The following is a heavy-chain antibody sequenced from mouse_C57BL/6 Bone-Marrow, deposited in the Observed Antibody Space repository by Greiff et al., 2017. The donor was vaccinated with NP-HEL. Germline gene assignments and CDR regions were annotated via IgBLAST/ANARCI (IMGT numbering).Heavy chain of an antibody. CDR2: IYPGDGDT. Sequence: QVQLQQSGPELVKPGASVKISCKASGYAFSSSWMNWVKQRPGKGLEWIGRIYPGDGDTNYNGKFKGKATLTADKSSSTAYMQLSSLTSEDSAVYFCARWPAYYYGSSFGGYFDVWGTGTTVTVSS. CDR1: GYAFSSSW. D-gene: IGHD1-1*01. J-gene: IGHJ1*03. CDR3: ARWPAYYYGSSFGGYFDV. V-gene: IGHV1-82*01.